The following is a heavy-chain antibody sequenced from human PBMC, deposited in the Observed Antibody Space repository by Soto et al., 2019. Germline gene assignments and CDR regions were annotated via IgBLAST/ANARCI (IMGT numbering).Heavy chain of an antibody. CDR3: ARHRTVTGPCDY. CDR1: GFTFSSYA. Sequence: QVQLVESGGGVVQPGRSLRLSCAASGFTFSSYAMHWVRQAPGKGLEWVAVISYDGSNKYYADSVKGRFTISRDTSKNTLYLQMNSLRAEDTAVYYCARHRTVTGPCDYWGQGTLVAVSS. D-gene: IGHD4-17*01. CDR2: ISYDGSNK. V-gene: IGHV3-30-3*01. J-gene: IGHJ4*02.